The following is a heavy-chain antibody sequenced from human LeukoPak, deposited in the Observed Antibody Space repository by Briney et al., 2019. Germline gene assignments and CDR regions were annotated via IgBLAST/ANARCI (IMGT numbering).Heavy chain of an antibody. J-gene: IGHJ4*02. CDR1: GFTTSSYA. CDR3: VKDRAVEY. V-gene: IGHV3-64D*06. CDR2: ISSNGGST. Sequence: PGGSLRLSCSVSGFTTSSYAMHWVRQAPGKGLQYVSSISSNGGSTYYADSVKGRFTISRDNSRNTLYLQMSSLRGEDTAVYYCVKDRAVEYWGQGTLVTVSS. D-gene: IGHD3-10*01.